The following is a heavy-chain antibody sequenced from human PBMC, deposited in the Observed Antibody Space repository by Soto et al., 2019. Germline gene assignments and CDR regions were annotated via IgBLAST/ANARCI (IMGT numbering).Heavy chain of an antibody. CDR3: AADRYDSSGYYYTHYYYGMDV. Sequence: SVKVSCKASGFTFTSSAVQWVRLARGQRLEWIGWIVVGSGNTNYAQKFQERVTIPRDMSTSTAYMELSSLRSEDTAVYYCAADRYDSSGYYYTHYYYGMDVWGQGTTVTVSS. CDR1: GFTFTSSA. V-gene: IGHV1-58*01. D-gene: IGHD3-22*01. CDR2: IVVGSGNT. J-gene: IGHJ6*02.